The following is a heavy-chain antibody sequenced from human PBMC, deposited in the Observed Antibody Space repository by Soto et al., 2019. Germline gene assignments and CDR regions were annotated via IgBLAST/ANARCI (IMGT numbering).Heavy chain of an antibody. CDR1: GFTFSSYS. Sequence: GGSLRLSCSASGFTFSSYSMSWVRHAPGKGLEWVSAISGSGGSTYYADSVKGRFTISRDNSKNTLYLQMNSLRAEDTAVYYCEKILCAAAGFSYLFDYWRQGTPVTV. J-gene: IGHJ4*02. V-gene: IGHV3-23*01. CDR2: ISGSGGST. CDR3: EKILCAAAGFSYLFDY. D-gene: IGHD6-13*01.